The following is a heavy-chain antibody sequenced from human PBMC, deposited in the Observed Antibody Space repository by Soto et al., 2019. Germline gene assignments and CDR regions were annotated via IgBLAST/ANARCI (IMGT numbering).Heavy chain of an antibody. D-gene: IGHD2-2*01. J-gene: IGHJ6*04. V-gene: IGHV1-46*01. Sequence: QVQLVQSGAEVKKPGASVKVSCKASGYTFTSYYMHWLRQAPGQGLEWMGIINPSGGSTSYAQKFQGRVTMTRDTSTSTVYMELSSLRSEDTSVYYGARDRGVVVPAADYYYYGMDVWGKGTTVTVSS. CDR3: ARDRGVVVPAADYYYYGMDV. CDR2: INPSGGST. CDR1: GYTFTSYY.